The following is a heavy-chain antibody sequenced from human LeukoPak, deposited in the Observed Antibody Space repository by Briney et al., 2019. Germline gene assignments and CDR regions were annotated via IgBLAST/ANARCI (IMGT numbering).Heavy chain of an antibody. J-gene: IGHJ5*02. V-gene: IGHV3-69-1*01. Sequence: GGSLRLSCAAYGFSVSDYYMNWIRQSPGKGLEWVSHITKKTAIEYADSVKGRFTISRDNANNLLFLEMDSLRPEDTGVYYCARGTYYSGSGPGNWFDPWGHGTLVIVSS. CDR2: ITKKTAI. CDR3: ARGTYYSGSGPGNWFDP. CDR1: GFSVSDYY. D-gene: IGHD3-10*01.